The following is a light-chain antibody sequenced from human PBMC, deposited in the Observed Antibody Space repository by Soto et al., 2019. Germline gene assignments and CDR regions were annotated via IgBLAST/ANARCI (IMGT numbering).Light chain of an antibody. J-gene: IGKJ5*01. CDR2: GAS. CDR1: QSVGSY. CDR3: QQYNNWPPIT. Sequence: ETKMTQSPATLSGSPGERVILSCRASQSVGSYLAWYQQKPGQAPRLLIYGASTRATGIPARFSGSGSGTEFTLTISSLQSEDFAVYYCQQYNNWPPITFGQGTRLEIK. V-gene: IGKV3-15*01.